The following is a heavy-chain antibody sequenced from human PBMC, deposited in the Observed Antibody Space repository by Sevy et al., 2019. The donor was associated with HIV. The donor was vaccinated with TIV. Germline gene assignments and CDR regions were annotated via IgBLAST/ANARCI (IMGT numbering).Heavy chain of an antibody. CDR2: IWYDGSNK. CDR1: GFTFSSYG. D-gene: IGHD6-19*01. V-gene: IGHV3-33*01. J-gene: IGHJ4*02. CDR3: ARDRTGQWLVDY. Sequence: GGSLRLSCAASGFTFSSYGMHWVRQAPGKGLGWVAVIWYDGSNKYYADSVKGRFTISRDNSKNTLYLQMNSLRAEDTAVYYCARDRTGQWLVDYWGQGTLVTVSS.